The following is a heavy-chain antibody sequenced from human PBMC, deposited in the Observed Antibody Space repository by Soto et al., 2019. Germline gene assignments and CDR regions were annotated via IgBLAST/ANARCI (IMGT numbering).Heavy chain of an antibody. CDR1: GFTFSAYV. D-gene: IGHD6-13*01. V-gene: IGHV3-23*01. Sequence: EVEVLESGGGLVQPGGSLRLSCAASGFTFSAYVMSWVRQAPGKGLEWVSSITSSGGGTYYADSVKGRFTVSRDNSKNTVYLQMNSPRDEDTAVYYCAKLTAAWGQGTLVTVSS. CDR3: AKLTAA. J-gene: IGHJ4*02. CDR2: ITSSGGGT.